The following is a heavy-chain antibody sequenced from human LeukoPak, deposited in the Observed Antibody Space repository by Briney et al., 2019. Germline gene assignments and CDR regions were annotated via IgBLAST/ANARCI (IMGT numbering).Heavy chain of an antibody. Sequence: SETLSLTCTVSGGSISSSSYYWGWIRQPPGKGLEWIGSIYYSGSTYYNPSLKSRVTISVDTSKNQFSLKLSSVTAADTAVYYCARLWGSSTSFYDYWGQGTLVTVSS. V-gene: IGHV4-39*01. J-gene: IGHJ4*02. D-gene: IGHD2-2*01. CDR2: IYYSGST. CDR3: ARLWGSSTSFYDY. CDR1: GGSISSSSYY.